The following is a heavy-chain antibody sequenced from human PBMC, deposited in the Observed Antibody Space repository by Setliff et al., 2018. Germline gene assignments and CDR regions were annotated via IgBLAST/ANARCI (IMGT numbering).Heavy chain of an antibody. V-gene: IGHV3-30*04. Sequence: PGGSLRLSCAASGFTFSSYAMHWVRQAPGKGLEWVAVISYDGDNTYYADSVQGRFTISRDNSKNTLYLQMNSLRAEDTAVYYCAKVNNRFWSGYYPYYYAMDVWGQGTTVTVSS. CDR1: GFTFSSYA. CDR2: ISYDGDNT. D-gene: IGHD3-3*01. CDR3: AKVNNRFWSGYYPYYYAMDV. J-gene: IGHJ6*02.